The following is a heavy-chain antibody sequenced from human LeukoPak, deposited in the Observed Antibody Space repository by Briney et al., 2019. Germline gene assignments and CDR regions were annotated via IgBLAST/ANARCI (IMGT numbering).Heavy chain of an antibody. CDR1: GGSFSGYY. V-gene: IGHV4-34*01. CDR2: INHSGST. CDR3: ARAEGNSGDIVACGHWFDP. J-gene: IGHJ5*02. Sequence: SETLSLTCAVYGGSFSGYYWSWIRQPPGKGLEWIGEINHSGSTNYNPSLKSRVTISVDTSKNQFSLKLSSVTAADTAVYYCARAEGNSGDIVACGHWFDPWGQGTLVTVSS. D-gene: IGHD2-15*01.